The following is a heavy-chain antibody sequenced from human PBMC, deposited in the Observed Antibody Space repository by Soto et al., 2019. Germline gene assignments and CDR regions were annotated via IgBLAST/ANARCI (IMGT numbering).Heavy chain of an antibody. V-gene: IGHV4-4*02. D-gene: IGHD3-9*01. J-gene: IGHJ4*02. CDR3: ARGTHLYDILTGYYPD. CDR2: IYHSGST. Sequence: PSATLPLTCAVSGGSISSSNWWSWVRQPPGKGLEWIGEIYHSGSTNYNPSLKSRVTISVDKSKNQFSLKLSSVTAADTAVYYCARGTHLYDILTGYYPDWGQGTLVTVSS. CDR1: GGSISSSNW.